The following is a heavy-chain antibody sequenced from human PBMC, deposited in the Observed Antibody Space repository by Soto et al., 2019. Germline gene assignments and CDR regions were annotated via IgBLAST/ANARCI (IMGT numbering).Heavy chain of an antibody. V-gene: IGHV1-3*01. CDR3: AREEVPAAEGNWFDP. CDR1: GYTFTSYA. CDR2: INAGNGNT. Sequence: GASVKVSCKASGYTFTSYAMHWVRQAPGQRLEWMGWINAGNGNTKYSQKFQGRVTITRDTSASTAYMELSSLRSEDTAVYYCAREEVPAAEGNWFDPWGQGPLVTVSS. J-gene: IGHJ5*02. D-gene: IGHD2-2*01.